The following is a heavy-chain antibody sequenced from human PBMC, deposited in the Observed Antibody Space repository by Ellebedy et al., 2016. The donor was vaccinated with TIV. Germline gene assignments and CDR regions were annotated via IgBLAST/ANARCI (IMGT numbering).Heavy chain of an antibody. CDR3: ARGERYCSDASCYNY. V-gene: IGHV1-8*01. Sequence: ASVKVSCXASGYTFTSYDINWVRQATGQGLEWMGWMNPNSGNTSFARKFQGRVIMTRDASISTAYMELTSLTSDDTAVYYCARGERYCSDASCYNYWGQGTLVTVSS. D-gene: IGHD2-2*02. CDR2: MNPNSGNT. J-gene: IGHJ4*02. CDR1: GYTFTSYD.